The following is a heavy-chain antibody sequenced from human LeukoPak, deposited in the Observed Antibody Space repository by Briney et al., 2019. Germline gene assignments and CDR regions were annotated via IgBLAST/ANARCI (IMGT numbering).Heavy chain of an antibody. CDR3: ARDPPRLTYYYDSSGTPRAFDI. CDR2: IDKSGGTI. CDR1: GFTFSDSY. D-gene: IGHD3-22*01. J-gene: IGHJ3*02. V-gene: IGHV3-11*04. Sequence: GGSLRLSCAASGFTFSDSYMTWIRQAPGKGLEWVAFIDKSGGTIYSADSVKGRFTISRDNAKNSLYLQMNSLRAEDTAVYYCARDPPRLTYYYDSSGTPRAFDIWGQGTMVTVSS.